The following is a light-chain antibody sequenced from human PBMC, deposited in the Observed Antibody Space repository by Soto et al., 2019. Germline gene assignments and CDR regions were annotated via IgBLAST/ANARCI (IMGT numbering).Light chain of an antibody. Sequence: ETVMTQSPATLSVSPGDRATLSCGASQSVGTSLAWYQQKPGQAPRVLMYGASSRATGVPGRFSGSGSATEFTLTISSLQSEDFAVYYCQQYYSWPLTFGGGTKVEI. J-gene: IGKJ4*01. V-gene: IGKV3-15*01. CDR2: GAS. CDR1: QSVGTS. CDR3: QQYYSWPLT.